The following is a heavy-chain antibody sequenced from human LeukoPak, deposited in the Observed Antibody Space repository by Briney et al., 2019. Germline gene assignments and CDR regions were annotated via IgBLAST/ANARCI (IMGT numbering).Heavy chain of an antibody. CDR2: INPNSGGT. D-gene: IGHD6-13*01. CDR1: GGTFSSYA. J-gene: IGHJ4*02. Sequence: GSSVKVSCKASGGTFSSYAISWVRQAPGQGLEWMGRINPNSGGTNYAQKFQGRVTMTRDTSISTAYMELSRLRSDDTAVYYCARDDRTIAAAGTPDYWGQGTLVTVSS. CDR3: ARDDRTIAAAGTPDY. V-gene: IGHV1-2*06.